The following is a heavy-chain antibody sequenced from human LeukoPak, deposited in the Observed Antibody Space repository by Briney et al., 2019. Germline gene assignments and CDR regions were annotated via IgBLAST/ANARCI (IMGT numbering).Heavy chain of an antibody. V-gene: IGHV3-30*18. Sequence: GGSLRLSCAASGFTFSSYAMHWVRQAPGKGLEWVAVISFDGSDIYYADSVKGRFTISRDNSKNTLYLQMNSLRAEDTAVYYCAKDKDIVVVPATPFGIWGQGTMVTVSS. D-gene: IGHD2-2*01. CDR3: AKDKDIVVVPATPFGI. CDR2: ISFDGSDI. J-gene: IGHJ3*02. CDR1: GFTFSSYA.